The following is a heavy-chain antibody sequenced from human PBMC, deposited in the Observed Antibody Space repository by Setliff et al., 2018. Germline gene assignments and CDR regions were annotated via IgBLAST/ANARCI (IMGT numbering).Heavy chain of an antibody. CDR1: GVSLTSSHFY. CDR3: AMDPGVV. CDR2: IDYRGST. J-gene: IGHJ6*04. D-gene: IGHD2-2*03. Sequence: SETLSLTCSVSGVSLTSSHFYWSWIRQRPGKGLEWIGKIDYRGSTRYNPSLETRVSMSVDTSKNQFSLRLTSVTDADTAVYYCAMDPGVVWGKGTTVTVSS. V-gene: IGHV4-31*03.